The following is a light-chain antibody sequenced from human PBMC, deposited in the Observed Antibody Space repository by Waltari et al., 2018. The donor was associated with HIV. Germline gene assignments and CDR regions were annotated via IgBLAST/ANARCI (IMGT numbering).Light chain of an antibody. CDR1: SSYVGGYNY. J-gene: IGLJ2*01. Sequence: QSALTQPASVSGSPGPSITISCIGTSSYVGGYNYVSWYQHHPGKAPKLMIYEVSNRPSGVSNRFSGSKSGNTASLTISGLQAEDEADYYCSSYTSTKVLFGGGTKLTVL. V-gene: IGLV2-14*01. CDR3: SSYTSTKVL. CDR2: EVS.